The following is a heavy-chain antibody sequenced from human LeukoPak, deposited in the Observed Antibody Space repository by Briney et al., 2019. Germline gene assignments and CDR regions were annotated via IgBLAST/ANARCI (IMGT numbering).Heavy chain of an antibody. Sequence: SVKVSCKASGGTFSSYAISWVRQAPGQGLEWMGGIIPIFGTANYAQKFQGRVIMTRDTSTSTVYMELSSLRSEDTAVYYCASELSRGDEGFDYWGQGTLVTVSS. D-gene: IGHD3-10*01. CDR3: ASELSRGDEGFDY. J-gene: IGHJ4*02. CDR2: IIPIFGTA. CDR1: GGTFSSYA. V-gene: IGHV1-69*05.